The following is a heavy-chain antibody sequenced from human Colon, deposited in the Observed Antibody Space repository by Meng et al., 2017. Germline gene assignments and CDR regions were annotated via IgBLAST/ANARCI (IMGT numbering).Heavy chain of an antibody. CDR3: ARYYYDSSGVTYFDP. CDR2: FYFSGNT. J-gene: IGHJ5*02. D-gene: IGHD3-22*01. CDR1: GDSISSGNQY. V-gene: IGHV4-31*03. Sequence: QVQLQDPGPGLVKPSQTLSLTCTVSGDSISSGNQYWSWSRQHPGKGLEWIGYFYFSGNTYYNPSLKSRVTISVDTSKNQFSLNLRSVTAADTAVYYCARYYYDSSGVTYFDPWGQGTLVTVSS.